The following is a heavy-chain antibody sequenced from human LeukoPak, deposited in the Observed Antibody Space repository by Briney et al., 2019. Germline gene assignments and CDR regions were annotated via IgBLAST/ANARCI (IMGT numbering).Heavy chain of an antibody. CDR3: ARGGSYGPPYYFDY. D-gene: IGHD5-18*01. J-gene: IGHJ4*02. CDR2: INSDGSST. CDR1: GFTFSSYW. Sequence: GGSLRLSCAASGFTFSSYWMHWVRQAPGKGLVWVSRINSDGSSTSYADSVKGRFTISRDNAKNTLYLQMNSLRAEDTAVYYCARGGSYGPPYYFDYWGQGTPVTVSS. V-gene: IGHV3-74*01.